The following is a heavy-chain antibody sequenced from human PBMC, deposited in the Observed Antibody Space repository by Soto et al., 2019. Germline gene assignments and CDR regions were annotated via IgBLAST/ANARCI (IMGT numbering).Heavy chain of an antibody. CDR3: ARDKITGLFDY. CDR1: GGSISSGDYY. D-gene: IGHD2-8*02. V-gene: IGHV4-31*03. J-gene: IGHJ4*02. Sequence: SETLSLTCTVSGGSISSGDYYWSWIRQHPGKGLEWIGYIYYSGSTYYNPSLKSRVTISVDTTKNQFSLKLTSVTAADTAVYYCARDKITGLFDYWGQGTLVTVSS. CDR2: IYYSGST.